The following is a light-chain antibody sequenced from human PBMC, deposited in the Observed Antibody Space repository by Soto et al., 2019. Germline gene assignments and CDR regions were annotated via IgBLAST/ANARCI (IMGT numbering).Light chain of an antibody. V-gene: IGKV1-39*01. Sequence: DLLMTQSPSSLSASVGDRVTITCRTSQSVSTFLNWYQQRPGKAPNLLISAASGLQSGVPSRFRGSGSGTDFTLTISNLQPEDFATYYCQQSYSSVWTFGQGTKVEI. CDR2: AAS. CDR3: QQSYSSVWT. CDR1: QSVSTF. J-gene: IGKJ1*01.